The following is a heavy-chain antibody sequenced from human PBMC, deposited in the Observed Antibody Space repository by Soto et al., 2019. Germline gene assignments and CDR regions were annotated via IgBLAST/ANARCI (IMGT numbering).Heavy chain of an antibody. Sequence: GASVKVSCKVSGYTLTELSMHWVRQAPGKGLEWMGGFDPEDGTANYAQKFQGRVTITADESTSTAYMELSSLRSEDTAVYYCARVSFATNTVTELYYYYYGMDVWGQGTTVTVSS. J-gene: IGHJ6*02. CDR2: FDPEDGTA. CDR1: GYTLTELS. CDR3: ARVSFATNTVTELYYYYYGMDV. D-gene: IGHD4-17*01. V-gene: IGHV1-24*01.